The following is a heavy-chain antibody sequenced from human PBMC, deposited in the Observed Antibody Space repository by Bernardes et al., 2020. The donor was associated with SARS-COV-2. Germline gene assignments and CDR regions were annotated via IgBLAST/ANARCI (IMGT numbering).Heavy chain of an antibody. CDR1: GFTFSSYS. Sequence: GGSLRLSCAASGFTFSSYSMNWVRQAPGKGLEWVSYISSSSSTIYYADSVKGRFTISRDNAKNSLYLQMNSLRDEDTAVYYCARSVVDTAMVYYYYYGMDVWGQGTTVTVSS. D-gene: IGHD5-18*01. CDR3: ARSVVDTAMVYYYYYGMDV. V-gene: IGHV3-48*02. CDR2: ISSSSSTI. J-gene: IGHJ6*02.